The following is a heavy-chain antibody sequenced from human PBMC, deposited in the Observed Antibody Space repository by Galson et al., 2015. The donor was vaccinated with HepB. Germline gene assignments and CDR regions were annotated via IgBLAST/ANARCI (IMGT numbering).Heavy chain of an antibody. J-gene: IGHJ6*02. CDR3: AKDRLEWLLFKGRSGMDV. Sequence: SLRLSCAASGFTFDDYAMHWVRQAPGKGLEWVSGISWNSNSIGYADSVKGRFTISRDNAKNSLYLHMNNLRAADTALYYCAKDRLEWLLFKGRSGMDVWGQGTTVTVSS. CDR2: ISWNSNSI. CDR1: GFTFDDYA. V-gene: IGHV3-9*01. D-gene: IGHD3-3*01.